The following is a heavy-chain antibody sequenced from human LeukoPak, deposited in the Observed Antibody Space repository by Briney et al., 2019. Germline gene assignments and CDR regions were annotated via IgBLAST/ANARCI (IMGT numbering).Heavy chain of an antibody. CDR3: ARDEPPHYDYVWGSYRPGDY. CDR1: GFTFSSYS. D-gene: IGHD3-16*02. CDR2: ISSSSSYI. V-gene: IGHV3-21*01. J-gene: IGHJ4*02. Sequence: GGTLRLSCAASGFTFSSYSMNWVRQAPGKGLEWVSSISSSSSYIYYADSVKRRFTISRDNAKHSLYLQMNSLRAEDTAVYYCARDEPPHYDYVWGSYRPGDYWGQGTLVTVSS.